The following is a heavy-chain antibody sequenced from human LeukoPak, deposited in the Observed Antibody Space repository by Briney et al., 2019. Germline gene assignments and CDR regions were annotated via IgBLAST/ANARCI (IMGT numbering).Heavy chain of an antibody. J-gene: IGHJ4*02. V-gene: IGHV3-30-3*01. D-gene: IGHD6-6*01. CDR3: ARATYSTSHFSYYFDY. Sequence: QPGGSLRLFCAASGFTFSSYAMHWVRQAPGKGLKWVAVISYDGTNKYYADSVRGRFTISRDNSKNTLYLQMNSLRVDDTAVYYCARATYSTSHFSYYFDYWGQGTLVTVSS. CDR1: GFTFSSYA. CDR2: ISYDGTNK.